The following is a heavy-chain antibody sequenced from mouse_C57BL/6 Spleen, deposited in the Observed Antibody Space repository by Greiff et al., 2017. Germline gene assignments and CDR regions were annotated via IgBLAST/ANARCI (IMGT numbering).Heavy chain of an antibody. J-gene: IGHJ1*03. CDR1: GFSLTSYG. CDR2: IWSGGST. CDR3: ARNDGSWYFDV. D-gene: IGHD2-3*01. Sequence: QVQLKESGPGLVQPSQSLSITCTVSGFSLTSYGVHWVRQSPGKGLEWLGVIWSGGSTDYNAAFISRLSSSKGNSKSQVFFKMNSLQADDTAIYYCARNDGSWYFDVWGTGTSVTVSS. V-gene: IGHV2-2*01.